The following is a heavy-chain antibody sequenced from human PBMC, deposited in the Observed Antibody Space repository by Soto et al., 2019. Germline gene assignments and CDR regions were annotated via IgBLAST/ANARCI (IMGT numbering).Heavy chain of an antibody. CDR3: ASAEMTTVTTRGYTPFDY. Sequence: QVQLVQSGAEVKKPGSSVKVSCKASGGTFSSYTISWVRQAPGQGLEWMGRIIPILGIANYAQKFQGRVTITAHKSTSTAYMELSSLRSEDTAVYYCASAEMTTVTTRGYTPFDYWGQGTLVTVSS. CDR1: GGTFSSYT. V-gene: IGHV1-69*02. J-gene: IGHJ4*02. CDR2: IIPILGIA. D-gene: IGHD4-17*01.